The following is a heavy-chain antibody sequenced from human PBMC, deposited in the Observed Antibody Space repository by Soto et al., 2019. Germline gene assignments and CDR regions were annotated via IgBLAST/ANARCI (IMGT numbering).Heavy chain of an antibody. V-gene: IGHV4-59*08. Sequence: SETLSLTCSFSGDWVTSHYLTGIRQSPEKGLEWIGYMHYTGLSRYNPSLKSRLTISGDTAKNQFTLRLSSVTAADTAVYYCARQYSGYLLDVWGKGTTVTVSS. CDR2: MHYTGLS. D-gene: IGHD5-12*01. CDR1: GDWVTSHY. CDR3: ARQYSGYLLDV. J-gene: IGHJ6*04.